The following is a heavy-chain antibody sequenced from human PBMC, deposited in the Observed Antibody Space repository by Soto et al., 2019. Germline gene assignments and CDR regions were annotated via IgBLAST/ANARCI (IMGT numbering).Heavy chain of an antibody. CDR3: ARVPASSIWRSDFYFGMDV. D-gene: IGHD6-13*01. Sequence: ASVKVSCKASGYTFTSYAISWVRQAPGQGLEWMGWISAYNGNRNYAQKFQGRVTMTTDTSTSTAYMELRSLRSDDTAVYYCARVPASSIWRSDFYFGMDVWGQGTTVTVSS. CDR2: ISAYNGNR. V-gene: IGHV1-18*04. J-gene: IGHJ6*02. CDR1: GYTFTSYA.